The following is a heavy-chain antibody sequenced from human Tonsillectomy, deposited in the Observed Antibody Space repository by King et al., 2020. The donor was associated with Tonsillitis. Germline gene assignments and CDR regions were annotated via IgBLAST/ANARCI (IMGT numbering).Heavy chain of an antibody. D-gene: IGHD6-19*01. V-gene: IGHV4-59*01. CDR3: ARGVRYSSGWYLGY. CDR1: GDSISGYY. J-gene: IGHJ4*02. CDR2: IYYSGST. Sequence: QLQESGPGLVKPSETLSLTCTVSGDSISGYYWNWIRQPPGKGLEWIGYIYYSGSTNYKPSLKSRVTISVDTSKNQFSLRLSSVTAADTAVYYCARGVRYSSGWYLGYWGQGTLVTVSS.